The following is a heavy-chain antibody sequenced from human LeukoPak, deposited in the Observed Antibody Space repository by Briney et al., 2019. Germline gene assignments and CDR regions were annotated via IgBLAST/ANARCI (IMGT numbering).Heavy chain of an antibody. J-gene: IGHJ4*02. V-gene: IGHV3-33*01. D-gene: IGHD3-3*01. CDR1: GFSFSSYG. Sequence: GGSLRLSCAASGFSFSSYGMLWVRQAPGKGLECVAVIWYDGSNKYYADSVKGRFTISRDNSKNTLYLQMNSLRAEDTAVYYCARGGPEWPLDYWGQGTLVTVSS. CDR3: ARGGPEWPLDY. CDR2: IWYDGSNK.